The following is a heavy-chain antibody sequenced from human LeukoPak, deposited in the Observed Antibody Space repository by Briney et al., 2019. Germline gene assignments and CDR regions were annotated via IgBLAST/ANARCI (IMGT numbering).Heavy chain of an antibody. CDR2: INSDGSIT. CDR3: ARADDYDRTLPFGY. CDR1: GFPFSSYG. D-gene: IGHD4/OR15-4a*01. J-gene: IGHJ4*02. V-gene: IGHV3-74*01. Sequence: PGGSLRLSCAASGFPFSSYGMHWVRQAPGKGLVWVSRINSDGSITTYADSVKGRFTISRDNAKNTLYLQMSSLRAEDTAVYYCARADDYDRTLPFGYWGQGTLVTVSS.